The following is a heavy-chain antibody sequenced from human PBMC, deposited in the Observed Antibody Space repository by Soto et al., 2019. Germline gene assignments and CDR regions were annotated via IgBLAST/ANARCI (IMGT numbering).Heavy chain of an antibody. CDR2: ISGSGGST. Sequence: TGGSLRLSCAASGFTFSSYAMSWVRQAPGKGLEWVSAISGSGGSTYYADSVKGRFTISRDNSKNTLYLQMNSLRAEDTAIYYCAKVKSSSWYIDYYFDYWGQGTLVTVSS. J-gene: IGHJ4*02. CDR3: AKVKSSSWYIDYYFDY. D-gene: IGHD6-13*01. V-gene: IGHV3-23*01. CDR1: GFTFSSYA.